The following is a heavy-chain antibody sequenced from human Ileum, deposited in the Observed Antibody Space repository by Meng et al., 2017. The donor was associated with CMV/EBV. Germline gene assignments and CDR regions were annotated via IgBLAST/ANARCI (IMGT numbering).Heavy chain of an antibody. D-gene: IGHD2-2*02. CDR1: GGSISSSTYH. CDR2: VDYSGST. CDR3: GRRAYTTSPYYFDY. Sequence: SETLSLTCIVSGGSISSSTYHWGWIRPPPGKGLEWIGTVDYSGSTNYNPSLKSRVTISVDTSKYQFSLKLSSVTAADTAMYYCGRRAYTTSPYYFDYWGQGTLVTVSS. J-gene: IGHJ4*02. V-gene: IGHV4-39*01.